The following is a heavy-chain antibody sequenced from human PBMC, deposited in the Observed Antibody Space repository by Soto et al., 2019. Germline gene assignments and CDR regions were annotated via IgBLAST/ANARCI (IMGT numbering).Heavy chain of an antibody. CDR3: ARGGRDDFWSGYYFDY. J-gene: IGHJ4*02. CDR2: IIPIFGTA. CDR1: GGTFSSYA. Sequence: QVQLVQSGAEVKKPGSSVKVSCKASGGTFSSYAISWVRQAPGQGLEWMGGIIPIFGTANYAQKFQGRVKITADKSTSTVYMELSSLRSEDTAVYYCARGGRDDFWSGYYFDYWGQGTLVTVSS. D-gene: IGHD3-3*01. V-gene: IGHV1-69*06.